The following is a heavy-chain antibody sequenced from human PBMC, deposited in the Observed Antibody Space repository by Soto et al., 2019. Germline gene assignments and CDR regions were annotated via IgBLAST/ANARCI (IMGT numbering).Heavy chain of an antibody. CDR3: VREGYGIFPIDY. J-gene: IGHJ4*02. D-gene: IGHD5-12*01. CDR2: IFSSEHF. Sequence: SETLSLTCVGASFGTYYWSWIRQPPGKGLEWVGYIFSSEHFKYNPSLKSRLTISVDTSKNQFSLRLASVTAADTAVYYCVREGYGIFPIDYWGQGTLVTVSS. V-gene: IGHV4-4*08. CDR1: ASFGTYY.